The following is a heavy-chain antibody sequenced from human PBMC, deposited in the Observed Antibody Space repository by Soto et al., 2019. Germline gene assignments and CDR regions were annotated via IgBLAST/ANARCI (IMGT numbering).Heavy chain of an antibody. J-gene: IGHJ4*02. Sequence: SETLSLTCAVSGGSISSGGYSWIWIRQPPGKGLEWIGYIYHSGSTYYNPSLKSRVTISVDRSKNQFSLKLSSVTAADTAVYYCARAPTYANFDYWGQGTLVTVSS. CDR3: ARAPTYANFDY. D-gene: IGHD4-17*01. CDR2: IYHSGST. CDR1: GGSISSGGYS. V-gene: IGHV4-30-2*01.